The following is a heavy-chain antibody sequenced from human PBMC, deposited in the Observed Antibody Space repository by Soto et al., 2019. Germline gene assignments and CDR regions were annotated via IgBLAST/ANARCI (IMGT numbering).Heavy chain of an antibody. Sequence: GASVKGSCQASGFTFFSFSMQGVRQVRGQLLEWIGWIVVGSGNTNYAQKFQERVTITRDMSTSTAYMELSSLRSEDTAVYYCAALPDFYYYYMDVWGKGTTVTVSS. V-gene: IGHV1-58*02. CDR1: GFTFFSFS. J-gene: IGHJ6*03. CDR3: AALPDFYYYYMDV. CDR2: IVVGSGNT.